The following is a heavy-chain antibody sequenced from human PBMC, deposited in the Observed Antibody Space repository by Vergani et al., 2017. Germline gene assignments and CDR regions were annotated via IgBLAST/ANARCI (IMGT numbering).Heavy chain of an antibody. CDR2: IYPGDSEV. J-gene: IGHJ3*01. CDR3: ASGGHGSENGGALQL. D-gene: IGHD3-10*01. Sequence: EKQLVQSGSETTKPGESLKISCQAFGYIFSNFWIGWVRQRPGRGLECMGIIYPGDSEVKSNPTFRGQVIFSVDTSVNTAYLQWRSLQASDTATYFCASGGHGSENGGALQLWGQGTNITVSS. V-gene: IGHV5-51*01. CDR1: GYIFSNFW.